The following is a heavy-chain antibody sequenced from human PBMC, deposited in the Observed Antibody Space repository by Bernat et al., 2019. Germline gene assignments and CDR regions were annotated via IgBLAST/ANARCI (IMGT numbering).Heavy chain of an antibody. CDR2: IRSSSSYL. CDR3: ARDRAYFDWLADY. D-gene: IGHD3-9*01. V-gene: IGHV3-21*01. J-gene: IGHJ4*02. Sequence: EVQLVESGGGLVKPGGSLRLSCAASGFTFSSYSMNWVRQAPGKGLEWVSSIRSSSSYLYYADSVKGRFTISRDNAKNSLYLQMNSLRAEDTAVYYCARDRAYFDWLADYWGQGTLVTVSS. CDR1: GFTFSSYS.